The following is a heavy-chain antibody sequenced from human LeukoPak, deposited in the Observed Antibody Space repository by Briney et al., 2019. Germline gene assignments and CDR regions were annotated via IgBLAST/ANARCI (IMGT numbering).Heavy chain of an antibody. CDR3: AKAEVGATRYYYGMDV. V-gene: IGHV3-30*18. CDR2: ISNDGSNK. J-gene: IGHJ6*02. D-gene: IGHD1-26*01. Sequence: PGGSLRLSCAASGFTFSSYGMHWVRQAPGKGLEWVAVISNDGSNKYYADSVKGRFTISRDNSKNTVYLQMNSLRAEDTAVYYCAKAEVGATRYYYGMDVWGQGTTVTVSS. CDR1: GFTFSSYG.